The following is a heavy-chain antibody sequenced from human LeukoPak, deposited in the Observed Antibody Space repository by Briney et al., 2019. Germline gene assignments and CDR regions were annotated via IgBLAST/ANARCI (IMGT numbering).Heavy chain of an antibody. CDR1: GFTFSGSA. J-gene: IGHJ3*02. CDR2: IRSKANSYVT. D-gene: IGHD6-19*01. CDR3: TRHIAVAGTAAFDI. Sequence: GGSLKLSCAASGFTFSGSAMHWVRQASGKGLEWVGRIRSKANSYVTAYAASVKGRFTISRDDSKNTAYLQMNSLKTEDTAVYYCTRHIAVAGTAAFDIWGQGTMVTVSS. V-gene: IGHV3-73*01.